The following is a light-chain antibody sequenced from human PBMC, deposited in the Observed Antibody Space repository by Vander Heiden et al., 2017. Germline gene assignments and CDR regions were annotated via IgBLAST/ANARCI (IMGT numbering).Light chain of an antibody. V-gene: IGKV4-1*01. J-gene: IGKJ4*01. CDR3: RQYYNPVLT. Sequence: DIVMTQSPDSLAVSLGERATINCKSSQSVLYSSNDKNYLAWYQQKPGQPPKVLIYWASARESGVPDRFSGSGSGTDFTLTISSLQAEDVAVYYCRQYYNPVLTFGGGTKVEIK. CDR1: QSVLYSSNDKNY. CDR2: WAS.